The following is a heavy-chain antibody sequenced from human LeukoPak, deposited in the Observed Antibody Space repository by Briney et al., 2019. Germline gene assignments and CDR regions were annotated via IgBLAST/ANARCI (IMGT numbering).Heavy chain of an antibody. D-gene: IGHD2-8*01. J-gene: IGHJ4*02. CDR1: GVSFSSSSYY. CDR2: IYYSGSA. Sequence: PSETLSLTCTVSGVSFSSSSYYWGWIRQPPGQGLEWIGSIYYSGSAYYNPSLKSRVTISVDTSKNQFSLKLSSVTAADTAVYYRPSHDPNPLRYCTNGVCYSDYWGQGTLVTVSS. CDR3: PSHDPNPLRYCTNGVCYSDY. V-gene: IGHV4-39*01.